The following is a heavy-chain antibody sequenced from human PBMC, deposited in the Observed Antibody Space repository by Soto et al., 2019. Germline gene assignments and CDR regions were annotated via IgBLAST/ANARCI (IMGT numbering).Heavy chain of an antibody. V-gene: IGHV1-3*01. D-gene: IGHD2-8*01. J-gene: IGHJ4*02. CDR2: TNGGNGNT. CDR3: ARELKGICYFDY. Sequence: GASVKVSCKASEYTFTSYTMHWVRQAPGQRLEWMGWTNGGNGNTKYSQKFQGRVTITRDTSASTAYMELSSLRSDDTAVYYCARELKGICYFDYWGQGTVVTVSS. CDR1: EYTFTSYT.